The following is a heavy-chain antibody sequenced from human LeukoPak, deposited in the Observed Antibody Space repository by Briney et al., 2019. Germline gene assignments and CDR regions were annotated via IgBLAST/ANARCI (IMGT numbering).Heavy chain of an antibody. Sequence: GGSLRLSCAASGFTFNDYGMSWVRQAPGKGLEWVSGINWNGGSTGYADSVKGRFNISRDNPKNSLYLQMNSLRAVDRALYHCARDEEAFDIWGQGTMVTVSS. CDR2: INWNGGST. V-gene: IGHV3-20*01. J-gene: IGHJ3*02. CDR3: ARDEEAFDI. CDR1: GFTFNDYG.